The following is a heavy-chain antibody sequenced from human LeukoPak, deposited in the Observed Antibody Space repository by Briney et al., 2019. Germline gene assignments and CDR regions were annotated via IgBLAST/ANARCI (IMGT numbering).Heavy chain of an antibody. CDR1: GFTFSSYG. Sequence: PGGSLRLSCAAFGFTFSSYGMHWVRQAPGKGLEWVAFIRYDGSNKYYADSVKGRFTISRDNSENTLYLQMNRLRAEDTAVYYCARGDRPAHDFWSGIAYYMDVWGKGTTVTISS. CDR3: ARGDRPAHDFWSGIAYYMDV. J-gene: IGHJ6*03. V-gene: IGHV3-30*02. D-gene: IGHD3-3*01. CDR2: IRYDGSNK.